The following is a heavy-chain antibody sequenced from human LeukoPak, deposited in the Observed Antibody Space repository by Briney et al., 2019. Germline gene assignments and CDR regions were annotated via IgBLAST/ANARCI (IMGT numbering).Heavy chain of an antibody. Sequence: SQTLSLTCAVSGGSISSGGYSWSWIRQPPGKGLEWIGYIYHSGSTYYNPSLKSRVTISVDRSKNQFSLKLSSVTAADTAVYYCARGGGVAYGDYLIDYWGQGTLVTVSS. CDR2: IYHSGST. CDR1: GGSISSGGYS. CDR3: ARGGGVAYGDYLIDY. J-gene: IGHJ4*02. V-gene: IGHV4-30-2*01. D-gene: IGHD4-17*01.